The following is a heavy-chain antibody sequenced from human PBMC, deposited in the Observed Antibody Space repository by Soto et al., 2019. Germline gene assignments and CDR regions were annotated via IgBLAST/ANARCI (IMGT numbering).Heavy chain of an antibody. V-gene: IGHV2-70*11. CDR3: ARMTTIFGVVPYYFDY. CDR2: IDWDDDK. D-gene: IGHD3-3*01. CDR1: GFSLSTSGMC. Sequence: ESGPTLVYPTQTLTLTCTFSGFSLSTSGMCVSWIRQPPGKALEWLARIDWDDDKYYSTSLKTRLTISKDTSKNQVVLTMTNMDPVDTATYYCARMTTIFGVVPYYFDYWGQGTLVTVSS. J-gene: IGHJ4*02.